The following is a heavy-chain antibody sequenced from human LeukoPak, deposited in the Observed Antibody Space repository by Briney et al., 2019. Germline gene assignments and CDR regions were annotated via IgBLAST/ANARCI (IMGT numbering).Heavy chain of an antibody. CDR2: ISAYNGNT. D-gene: IGHD6-13*01. V-gene: IGHV1-18*01. CDR3: ARERRAAAGSNWFDP. Sequence: ASVKVSCKASGYTFTSYGISWVRQAPGQGLEWMGWISAYNGNTNYAQKLQGRVTMTTDTSTSTAYMELRSLRSDDTAVYYCARERRAAAGSNWFDPWGQGTLVTVSS. CDR1: GYTFTSYG. J-gene: IGHJ5*02.